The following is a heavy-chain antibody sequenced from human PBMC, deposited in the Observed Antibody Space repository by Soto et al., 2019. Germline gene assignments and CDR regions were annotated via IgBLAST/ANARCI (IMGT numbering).Heavy chain of an antibody. CDR2: IIPIFGTA. Sequence: ASVKVSCKASGGTFSSYAISWVRQAPGQGLEWMGGIIPIFGTANYAQKFQGRVTITADKSTSTAYMELSSLRSEDTAVYYCASIAARPEYYYGMDVWGQGTTVTVSS. D-gene: IGHD6-6*01. V-gene: IGHV1-69*06. CDR1: GGTFSSYA. CDR3: ASIAARPEYYYGMDV. J-gene: IGHJ6*02.